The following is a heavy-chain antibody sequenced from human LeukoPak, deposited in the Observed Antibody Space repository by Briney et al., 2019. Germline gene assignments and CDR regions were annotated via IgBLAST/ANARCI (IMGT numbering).Heavy chain of an antibody. D-gene: IGHD3-22*01. CDR1: GFSFSAYA. Sequence: GGSLRLSCAASGFSFSAYAMSWVRQAPGKGLEWVSGIGASGLNTYYADTVKGRLTISRDNSNNAVYLQLYSLRVEDTAVYYCAKNWDDYDSSGPIDHWGQGALDAVSS. CDR3: AKNWDDYDSSGPIDH. CDR2: IGASGLNT. J-gene: IGHJ4*02. V-gene: IGHV3-23*01.